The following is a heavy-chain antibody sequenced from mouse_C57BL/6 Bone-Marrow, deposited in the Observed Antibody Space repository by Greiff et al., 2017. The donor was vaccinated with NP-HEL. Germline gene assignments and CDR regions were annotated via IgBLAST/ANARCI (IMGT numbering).Heavy chain of an antibody. CDR1: GYTFTGYW. J-gene: IGHJ2*01. V-gene: IGHV1-9*01. Sequence: QVQLQQSGAELMKPGASVKLSCKATGYTFTGYWIEWVKQRPGHGLEWIGEILPGSGSTNYNEKFKGKATLTADTSSNTAYMQLSSLTTDDSAIYYCASVGIYFDYWGQGTTLTVSS. CDR3: ASVGIYFDY. CDR2: ILPGSGST.